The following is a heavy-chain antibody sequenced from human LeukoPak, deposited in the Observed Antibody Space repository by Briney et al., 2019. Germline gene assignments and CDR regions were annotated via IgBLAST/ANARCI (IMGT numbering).Heavy chain of an antibody. V-gene: IGHV4-39*01. D-gene: IGHD1-1*01. CDR1: GASIRSSDYY. J-gene: IGHJ4*02. CDR2: VYYSGST. CDR3: ARHGNWEPFDY. Sequence: ESSETLSLTCVLSGASIRSSDYYWAWIRQPPGKGLEWIGTVYYSGSTYYNPSLKSRLTISVDTSNNSISLKVTSPTAADTAVYYCARHGNWEPFDYWGQGSLVTVSS.